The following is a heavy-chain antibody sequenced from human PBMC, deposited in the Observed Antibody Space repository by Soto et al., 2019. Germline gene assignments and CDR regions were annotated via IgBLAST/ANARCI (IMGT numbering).Heavy chain of an antibody. V-gene: IGHV3-23*01. CDR3: AKDQLLWFGELFFDY. CDR2: ISGSGDTT. J-gene: IGHJ4*02. Sequence: GGSLRLSCVVSGFTFSRYAMSWVRQAPGKGLEWVSAISGSGDTTYYADSVKSRFTISRDNSKNTLYLQMNSLRAEDTAVYYCAKDQLLWFGELFFDYWGQGTLVTVSS. CDR1: GFTFSRYA. D-gene: IGHD3-10*01.